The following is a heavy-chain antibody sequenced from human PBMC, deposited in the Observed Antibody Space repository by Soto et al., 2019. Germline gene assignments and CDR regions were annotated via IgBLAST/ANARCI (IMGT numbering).Heavy chain of an antibody. Sequence: QVQLQESGPGLVKPSETLSLTYTVSGGSISSYYWSWIRQPPGKGLEWIGYIYYSGSTNYNPSLTSRVTISVDTSKNQFSLELSSVTAADTAVYYCARLAYYYDSSGYYQWYFDYWGQGTLVTVSS. V-gene: IGHV4-59*01. J-gene: IGHJ4*02. CDR3: ARLAYYYDSSGYYQWYFDY. CDR2: IYYSGST. CDR1: GGSISSYY. D-gene: IGHD3-22*01.